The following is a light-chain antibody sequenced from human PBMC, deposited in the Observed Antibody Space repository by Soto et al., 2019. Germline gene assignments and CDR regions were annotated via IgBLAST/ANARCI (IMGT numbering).Light chain of an antibody. Sequence: QSALTQPASVSGXXXXSXXXXXXGXXXXXGGYNYVSWYQPHPGKAPKLMIYDVSNRPSGVSNRFSGSKSGNTASLTISGLQAEDEADYYCSSYTSSSTLVVFGGGTKLTVL. CDR3: SSYTSSSTLVV. CDR1: XXXXGGYNY. CDR2: DVS. V-gene: IGLV2-14*01. J-gene: IGLJ2*01.